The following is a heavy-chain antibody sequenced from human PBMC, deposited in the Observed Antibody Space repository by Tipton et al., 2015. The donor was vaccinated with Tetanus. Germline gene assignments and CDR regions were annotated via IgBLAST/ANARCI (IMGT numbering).Heavy chain of an antibody. CDR2: VYYSGST. J-gene: IGHJ4*02. CDR1: GGSINTNSYY. Sequence: TLSLTCTVSGGSINTNSYYWGWIRQPPGKGLEFIGSVYYSGSTYYNPSLKSRVTISIGTSKNQFSLRLSSVTAADTAFYYCARHLSTGSWYFFDYWGQGTLVPVSS. D-gene: IGHD6-13*01. CDR3: ARHLSTGSWYFFDY. V-gene: IGHV4-39*01.